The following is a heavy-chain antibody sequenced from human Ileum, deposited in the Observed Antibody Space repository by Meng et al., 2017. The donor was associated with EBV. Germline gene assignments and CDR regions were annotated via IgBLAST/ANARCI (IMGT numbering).Heavy chain of an antibody. CDR2: INHSGST. V-gene: IGHV4-34*01. CDR1: GGSFSGYY. Sequence: LQEWGSGLLTPSETLSLPCAVYGGSFSGYYWTWICQTPGKGLEWIGEINHSGSTNYNPSLKSRVTISVEKNQFSLKLSSVTAADTAVYYCARGFYTYGSSCFDYWGQGTLVTVSS. CDR3: ARGFYTYGSSCFDY. J-gene: IGHJ4*02. D-gene: IGHD6-13*01.